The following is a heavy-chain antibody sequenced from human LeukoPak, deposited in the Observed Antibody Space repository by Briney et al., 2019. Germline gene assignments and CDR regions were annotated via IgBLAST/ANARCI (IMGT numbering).Heavy chain of an antibody. V-gene: IGHV1-18*01. J-gene: IGHJ4*02. D-gene: IGHD4-11*01. CDR1: GYTFTTHG. CDR2: ISTSNGET. CDR3: ARDRPTVIADY. Sequence: ASVKVSCKTSGYTFTTHGISWVRQAPGQGLEWMGWISTSNGETNYAQKFKGRLTMTTDRSTSTAYMELRSLSSDDTAVYYCARDRPTVIADYWGQGTLVTVSS.